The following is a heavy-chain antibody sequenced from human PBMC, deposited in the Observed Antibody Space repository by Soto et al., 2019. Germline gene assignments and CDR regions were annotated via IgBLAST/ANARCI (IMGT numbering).Heavy chain of an antibody. D-gene: IGHD6-19*01. CDR2: IKQDGSEK. J-gene: IGHJ1*01. CDR1: GFTFGSYW. Sequence: PGGSLRLSCAASGFTFGSYWMSWVRQAPGKGLEWVANIKQDGSEKYYVDSVKGRFTISRDNAKNSLYLQMNSLRAEDTAVYYCARVGSRGWYRATDEYFQHWGQGTLVTVSS. CDR3: ARVGSRGWYRATDEYFQH. V-gene: IGHV3-7*01.